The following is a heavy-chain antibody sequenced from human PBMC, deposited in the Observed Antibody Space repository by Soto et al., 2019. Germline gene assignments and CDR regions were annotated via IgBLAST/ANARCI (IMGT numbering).Heavy chain of an antibody. CDR2: ISSDGGST. D-gene: IGHD6-6*01. V-gene: IGHV3-64*02. CDR3: ARSSSSSNPYYGMGV. J-gene: IGHJ6*02. Sequence: EVQLVESVEGLVQPGGSLRLSCAASGFTFSSYSMHWVRQAPGKGLEYVSVISSDGGSTDYADSVKGRFTISRDNSKSTLYLQMGSLRSEDRAVYYCARSSSSSNPYYGMGVWGQGTTVPVSS. CDR1: GFTFSSYS.